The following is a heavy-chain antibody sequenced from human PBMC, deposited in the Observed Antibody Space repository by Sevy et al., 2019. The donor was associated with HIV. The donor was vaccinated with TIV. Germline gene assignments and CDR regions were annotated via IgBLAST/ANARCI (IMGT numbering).Heavy chain of an antibody. CDR1: GFTFTTFW. CDR3: TSLTGY. CDR2: INSDGSTT. V-gene: IGHV3-74*01. J-gene: IGHJ4*02. Sequence: GSLRLSCAASGFTFTTFWMYWVRQAPGKGLMSVSRINSDGSTTNHADSVKGRFIISRDNAKKTLYLQMNSLRVEDTAVYYCTSLTGYWGQGTLVTVSS.